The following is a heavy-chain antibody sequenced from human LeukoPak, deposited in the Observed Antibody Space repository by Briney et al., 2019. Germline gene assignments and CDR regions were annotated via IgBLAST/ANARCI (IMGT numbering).Heavy chain of an antibody. CDR2: INHSGST. J-gene: IGHJ4*02. CDR3: ARGVSTYYYDSSGYLGY. Sequence: SETPSLTCAVYGGSFSGYYWSWIRQPPGKGLEWIGEINHSGSTNYNPSLKSRVTISVDTSKNQFSLKLSSVTAADTAVYYCARGVSTYYYDSSGYLGYWGQGTLVTVSS. CDR1: GGSFSGYY. D-gene: IGHD3-22*01. V-gene: IGHV4-34*01.